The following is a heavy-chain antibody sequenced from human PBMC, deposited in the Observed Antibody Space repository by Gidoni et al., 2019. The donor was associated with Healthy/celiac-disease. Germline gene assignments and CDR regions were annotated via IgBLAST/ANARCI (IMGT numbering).Heavy chain of an antibody. J-gene: IGHJ4*02. CDR2: TRNKANSYTT. CDR1: GFPFSDHY. CDR3: ASDSSGYYALGY. V-gene: IGHV3-72*01. Sequence: EVRLVESGGGLVQPGGAVRLSCAASGFPFSDHYMDWFRRAPGKGLWGVGRTRNKANSYTTEYAASVKGRFTISRDDSKNSLYLQMNSLKTEDTAVYYCASDSSGYYALGYWGQGTLVTVSS. D-gene: IGHD3-22*01.